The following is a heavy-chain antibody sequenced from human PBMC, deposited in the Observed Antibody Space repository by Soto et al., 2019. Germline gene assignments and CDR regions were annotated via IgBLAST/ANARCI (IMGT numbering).Heavy chain of an antibody. J-gene: IGHJ6*02. V-gene: IGHV4-4*03. D-gene: IGHD5-18*01. CDR2: IYHSGST. CDR1: GGSISSSNW. CDR3: ARVDTDYYYYGMDV. Sequence: PETLSLTCAVSGGSISSSNWWSWVRQPPGKGLEWIGEIYHSGSTNYNPSLKSRVTISVDKSKNQFSLKLSSVTAADTAVYYCARVDTDYYYYGMDVWGQGTTVTVSS.